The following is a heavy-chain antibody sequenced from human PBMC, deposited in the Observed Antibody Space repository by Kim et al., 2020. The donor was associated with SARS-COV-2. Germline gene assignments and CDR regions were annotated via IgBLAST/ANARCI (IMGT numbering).Heavy chain of an antibody. D-gene: IGHD3-22*01. V-gene: IGHV1-69*01. CDR3: ARDGRGSGYYCHFDY. J-gene: IGHJ4*02. Sequence: QKLQGRVTITADESTSTAYMELSSLRSEDTAVYYCARDGRGSGYYCHFDYWGQGTLVTVSS.